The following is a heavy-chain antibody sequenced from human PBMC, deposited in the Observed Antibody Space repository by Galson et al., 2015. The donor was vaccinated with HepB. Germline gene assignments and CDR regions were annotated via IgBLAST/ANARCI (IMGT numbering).Heavy chain of an antibody. Sequence: SLRLSCAASGFTFDDYAMHWVRQAPGKGLEWVSGISWNSGSIGYADSVKGRFTISRDNAKNSLYLQMNSLRAEDTALYYCAKVVVVTAGSYYFDYWGQGTLVTVSS. CDR1: GFTFDDYA. CDR3: AKVVVVTAGSYYFDY. D-gene: IGHD2-21*02. CDR2: ISWNSGSI. J-gene: IGHJ4*02. V-gene: IGHV3-9*01.